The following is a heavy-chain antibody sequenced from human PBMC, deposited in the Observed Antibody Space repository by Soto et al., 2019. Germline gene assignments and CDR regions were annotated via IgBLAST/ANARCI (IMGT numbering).Heavy chain of an antibody. CDR2: IYWDDDK. Sequence: QITLKESGPPLVKPTQTLTLTCTFSGFSLSTSGVGVGWIRQPPGKALEWLALIYWDDDKRYSPALKSRLTITKDTSKNQVVLTMTNMDPVDTATYYCARISEDYGFYGMDVWGQGTTVTVSS. D-gene: IGHD3-10*01. CDR3: ARISEDYGFYGMDV. J-gene: IGHJ6*02. CDR1: GFSLSTSGVG. V-gene: IGHV2-5*02.